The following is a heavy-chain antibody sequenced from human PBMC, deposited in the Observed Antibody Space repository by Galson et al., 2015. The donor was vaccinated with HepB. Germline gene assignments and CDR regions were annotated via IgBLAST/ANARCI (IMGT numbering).Heavy chain of an antibody. V-gene: IGHV1-8*01. Sequence: SVKVSCKASGYTFTSYDINWVRQATGQGLEWMGWMNPNSGNTGYAQKFQGRVTMTRNTSISTAYMELSSLRSEDTAVYYCARGHLRFLEWSDPSDMDVWGKGTTVTVSS. CDR3: ARGHLRFLEWSDPSDMDV. J-gene: IGHJ6*03. D-gene: IGHD3-3*01. CDR2: MNPNSGNT. CDR1: GYTFTSYD.